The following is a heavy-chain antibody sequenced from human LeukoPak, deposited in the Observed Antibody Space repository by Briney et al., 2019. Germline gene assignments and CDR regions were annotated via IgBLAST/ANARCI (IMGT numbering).Heavy chain of an antibody. Sequence: SETLSLTCTVSGGSISSYYWSWIRQPADKGLEWIGRIYTSGSTNYNPSLKSRVTMSVDTSKNQFSLKLSSVTAADTAVYYCATLGYSYGTDYWGQGTLVTVSS. V-gene: IGHV4-4*07. CDR3: ATLGYSYGTDY. J-gene: IGHJ4*02. D-gene: IGHD5-18*01. CDR2: IYTSGST. CDR1: GGSISSYY.